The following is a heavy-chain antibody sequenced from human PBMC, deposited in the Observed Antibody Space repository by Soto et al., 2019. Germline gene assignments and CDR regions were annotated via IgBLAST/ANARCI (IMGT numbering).Heavy chain of an antibody. CDR3: ARDHPNIVVVVAATPDY. CDR2: ISSSSSYI. D-gene: IGHD2-15*01. Sequence: EVQLVESGGGPVKPGGSLRLSCAASGFTFSSYSMNWVRQAPGKGLEWVSSISSSSSYIYYADSVKGRFTISRDNAKNSLYLQMNSLRAEDTAVYYCARDHPNIVVVVAATPDYWGQGTLVTVSS. J-gene: IGHJ4*02. CDR1: GFTFSSYS. V-gene: IGHV3-21*01.